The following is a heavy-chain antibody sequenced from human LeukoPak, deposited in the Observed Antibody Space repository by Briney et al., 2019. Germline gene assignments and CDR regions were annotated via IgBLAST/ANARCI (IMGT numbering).Heavy chain of an antibody. Sequence: ASVKVSCKASGYTFTGYYMHWVRQAPGQGLEWMGWINPNSGGTNYAQKFQGRVTMTRDTSISTAYMELSRLRSDDTAVYYCARDGAQWFGELLYASRDNWFDPWGQGTLVTVSS. V-gene: IGHV1-2*02. D-gene: IGHD3-10*01. J-gene: IGHJ5*02. CDR1: GYTFTGYY. CDR2: INPNSGGT. CDR3: ARDGAQWFGELLYASRDNWFDP.